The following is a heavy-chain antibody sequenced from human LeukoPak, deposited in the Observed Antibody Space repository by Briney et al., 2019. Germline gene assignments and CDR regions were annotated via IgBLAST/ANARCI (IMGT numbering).Heavy chain of an antibody. D-gene: IGHD4-11*01. CDR1: GGTFSSYT. J-gene: IGHJ4*02. V-gene: IGHV1-69*04. CDR3: ARDGVPTVTTCDY. CDR2: IIPILGIA. Sequence: ASVKVSCKASGGTFSSYTISWVRQAPGQGLEWMGRIIPILGIANYAQKFQGRVTITADKSTSTAYMELSRLRSEDTAVYHCARDGVPTVTTCDYWGQRTLVTVSS.